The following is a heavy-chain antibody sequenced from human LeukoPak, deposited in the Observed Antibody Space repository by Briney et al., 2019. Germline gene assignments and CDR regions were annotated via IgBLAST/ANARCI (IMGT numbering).Heavy chain of an antibody. D-gene: IGHD1-20*01. CDR1: GFTFSSYG. Sequence: PGGSLRLSCAASGFTFSSYGMHWVRQAPGKGLEWVVVIWYDGSNKYYADSVKGRFTISRDNSKNTLYLQMNSLRAEDTAVYYCAKGVTAYNWNDGFDYWGQGTLVTVSS. CDR3: AKGVTAYNWNDGFDY. J-gene: IGHJ4*02. CDR2: IWYDGSNK. V-gene: IGHV3-33*06.